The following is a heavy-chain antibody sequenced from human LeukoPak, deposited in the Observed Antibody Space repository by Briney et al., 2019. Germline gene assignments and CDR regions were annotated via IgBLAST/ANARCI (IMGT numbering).Heavy chain of an antibody. CDR2: IYYSGST. CDR1: GGSISSGSYY. V-gene: IGHV4-61*10. D-gene: IGHD2-15*01. CDR3: ASGGSSHY. J-gene: IGHJ4*02. Sequence: PSQTLSLTCTVSGGSISSGSYYWSWIRQPAGKGLEWIGYIYYSGSTNYNPSLKSRVTISVDTSKNQFSLKLSSVTAADTAVYYCASGGSSHYWGQGTLVTVSS.